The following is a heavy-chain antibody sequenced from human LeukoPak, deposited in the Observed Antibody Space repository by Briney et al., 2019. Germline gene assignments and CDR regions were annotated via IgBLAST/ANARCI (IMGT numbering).Heavy chain of an antibody. CDR3: ARGETAVAGTGSFGY. J-gene: IGHJ4*02. Sequence: ASVKVSCKASGYTFTSYGISWVRQAPGQGLEWMGWISAYNGNTNYARKLQGRVTMTTDTSTSTAYMELRSLRSDDTAVYYCARGETAVAGTGSFGYWGQGTLVTVSS. V-gene: IGHV1-18*04. CDR2: ISAYNGNT. CDR1: GYTFTSYG. D-gene: IGHD6-19*01.